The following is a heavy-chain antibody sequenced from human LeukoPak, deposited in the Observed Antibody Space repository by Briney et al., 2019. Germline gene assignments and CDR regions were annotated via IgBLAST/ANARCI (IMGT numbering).Heavy chain of an antibody. V-gene: IGHV3-23*01. Sequence: GGSLRLSCAASGFTFSNYAMSWVRQAPGKGLEWVSAISGSGGDTYYADSVKGRFTISRDNSKNTLYLQMNSLRVEDTAVYYCASEGNYDFWSGYPFDYWGQGSLVTVSS. CDR2: ISGSGGDT. D-gene: IGHD3-3*01. J-gene: IGHJ4*02. CDR1: GFTFSNYA. CDR3: ASEGNYDFWSGYPFDY.